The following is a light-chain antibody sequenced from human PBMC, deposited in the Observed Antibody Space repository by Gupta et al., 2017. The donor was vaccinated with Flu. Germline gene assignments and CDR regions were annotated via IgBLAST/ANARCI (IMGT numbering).Light chain of an antibody. CDR1: QSVSSN. V-gene: IGKV3-15*01. CDR2: GAS. CDR3: QQYNNWPAT. J-gene: IGKJ1*01. Sequence: GERATLSCRASQSVSSNLAWYQQKPGQAPRLLIYGASTRATGIPARFSGSGSGTEFTLTISSLQSEDFAVYYCQQYNNWPATFGQGTKVEIK.